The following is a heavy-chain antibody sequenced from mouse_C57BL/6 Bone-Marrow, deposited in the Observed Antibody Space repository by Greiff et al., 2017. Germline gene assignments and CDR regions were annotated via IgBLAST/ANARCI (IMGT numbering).Heavy chain of an antibody. CDR3: ASPYKFITTVVATDY. Sequence: QVQLQQSGAELARPGASVKLSCKASGYTFTSYGISWVKQRTGQGLEWIGEIYPRSGNTYYNEKFKGKATLTADKSSSTAYMELRSLTSEDSAVYFCASPYKFITTVVATDYWGQGTSVTVSS. D-gene: IGHD1-1*01. V-gene: IGHV1-81*01. CDR2: IYPRSGNT. J-gene: IGHJ4*01. CDR1: GYTFTSYG.